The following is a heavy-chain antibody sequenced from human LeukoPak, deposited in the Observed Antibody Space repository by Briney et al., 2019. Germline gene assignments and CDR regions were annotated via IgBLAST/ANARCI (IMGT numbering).Heavy chain of an antibody. Sequence: SETLSLTCAVYGGSFSGYYWSWIRQPPGRGLEWIGEINHSGSTNYNPSLKSRVTISVDTSKNQFSLKLSSVTAADTAVYYCARPRLRGYSYGSNKQSSDYWGQGTLVTVSS. CDR3: ARPRLRGYSYGSNKQSSDY. V-gene: IGHV4-34*01. D-gene: IGHD5-18*01. CDR1: GGSFSGYY. J-gene: IGHJ4*02. CDR2: INHSGST.